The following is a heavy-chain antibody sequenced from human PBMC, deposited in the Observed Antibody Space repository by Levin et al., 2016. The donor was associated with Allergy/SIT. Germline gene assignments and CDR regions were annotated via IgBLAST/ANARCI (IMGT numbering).Heavy chain of an antibody. J-gene: IGHJ4*02. CDR2: ISGSGGST. CDR3: AKRGTYSGYAGGVYYFDY. CDR1: GFTFSSYA. V-gene: IGHV3-23*01. Sequence: GESLKISCAASGFTFSSYAMSWVRQAPGKGLEWVSAISGSGGSTYYADSVKGRFTISRDNSKNTLYLQMNSLRAEDTAVYYCAKRGTYSGYAGGVYYFDYWGQGTLVTVSS. D-gene: IGHD5-12*01.